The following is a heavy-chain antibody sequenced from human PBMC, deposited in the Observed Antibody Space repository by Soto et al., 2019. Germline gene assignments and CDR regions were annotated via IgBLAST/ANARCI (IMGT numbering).Heavy chain of an antibody. J-gene: IGHJ6*02. CDR3: ARGQPRYYDXWSGYPRTNYYYYGMDV. V-gene: IGHV4-30-4*01. CDR2: IYYSGST. Sequence: SETLSLTCTVSGGSISSGDYYWSWIRQPPGKGLEWIGYIYYSGSTYYNPSLKSRVTISVDTSKNQFSLKLSSVTAADTAVYYCARGQPRYYDXWSGYPRTNYYYYGMDVWGQGTTVTVSS. CDR1: GGSISSGDYY. D-gene: IGHD3-3*01.